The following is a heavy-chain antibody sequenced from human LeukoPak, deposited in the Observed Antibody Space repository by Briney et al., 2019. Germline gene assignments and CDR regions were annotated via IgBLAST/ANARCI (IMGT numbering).Heavy chain of an antibody. V-gene: IGHV4-34*01. J-gene: IGHJ4*02. CDR2: INHSGST. D-gene: IGHD2-2*01. Sequence: SETLSLTCAVYGGSFSGYYWSWIRQPPGKGLEWIGEINHSGSTNYNPSLKSRVTISVDTSKNQFSLKLSSVTAADTAVYYCASFEVVPAAGPFDYWGQGTLVTVSS. CDR1: GGSFSGYY. CDR3: ASFEVVPAAGPFDY.